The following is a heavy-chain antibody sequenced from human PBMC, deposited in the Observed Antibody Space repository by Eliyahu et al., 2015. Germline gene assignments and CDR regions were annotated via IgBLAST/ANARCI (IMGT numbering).Heavy chain of an antibody. V-gene: IGHV4-39*01. CDR3: ARRGYCSSTSCYHWYSSDPENNWFDP. CDR1: GGSISXSSYX. D-gene: IGHD2-2*01. Sequence: QLQLQESGPGLVKPSETLSLTCTVSGGSISXSSYXWGWXRQPPGKGLEWIGSIYYSGSTYYNPSLKSRVTISVDTSKNQFSLKLSSVTAADTAVYYCARRGYCSSTSCYHWYSSDPENNWFDPWGQGTLVTVSS. CDR2: IYYSGST. J-gene: IGHJ5*02.